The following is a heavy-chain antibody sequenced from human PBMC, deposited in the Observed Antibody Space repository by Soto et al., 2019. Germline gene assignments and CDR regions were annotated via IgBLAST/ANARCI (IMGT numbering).Heavy chain of an antibody. CDR3: TRDRRYYYDSSGYLTAGGAFDI. Sequence: SETLSLTCAVSGGSISSSNWWSWVRQPPGKGLEWIGEIYHSGSTNYNPSLKSRVTISVDKSKNQFSLKLSSVTAADTAVYYCTRDRRYYYDSSGYLTAGGAFDIWGQGTMGTVS. D-gene: IGHD3-22*01. J-gene: IGHJ3*02. V-gene: IGHV4-4*02. CDR2: IYHSGST. CDR1: GGSISSSNW.